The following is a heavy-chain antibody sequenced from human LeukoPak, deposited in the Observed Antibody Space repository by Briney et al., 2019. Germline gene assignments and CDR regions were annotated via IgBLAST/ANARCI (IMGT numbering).Heavy chain of an antibody. J-gene: IGHJ3*02. V-gene: IGHV4-38-2*02. Sequence: PSETLSLTCTVSGYSISSGYYWGWTRQPPGKGLEWIGSIYHSGSTYYNPSLKSRVTISVDTSKNQFSLKLSSVTAADTAVHYCARDLSGSYHDAFDIWGQGTMVTVSS. CDR1: GYSISSGYY. D-gene: IGHD1-26*01. CDR2: IYHSGST. CDR3: ARDLSGSYHDAFDI.